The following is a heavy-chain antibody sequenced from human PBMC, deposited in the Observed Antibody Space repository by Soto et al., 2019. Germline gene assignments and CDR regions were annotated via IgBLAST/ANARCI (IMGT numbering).Heavy chain of an antibody. CDR2: INNSGST. CDR1: GGSFSGYY. V-gene: IGHV4-34*01. CDR3: ARGLLLWYGELARRGDHHYDMDV. Sequence: QVQLQQWGAGLLKPSETLSLTCAVYGGSFSGYYWSWIRQPPGKGLEWFGEINNSGSTNYNPSLKSRVSISEATTKYQFFRQLSSLTAAYTAVYYCARGLLLWYGELARRGDHHYDMDVWGKGTTVTVSS. D-gene: IGHD3-10*01. J-gene: IGHJ6*03.